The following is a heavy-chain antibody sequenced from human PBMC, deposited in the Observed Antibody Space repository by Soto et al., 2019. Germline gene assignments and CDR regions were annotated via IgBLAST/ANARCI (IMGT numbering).Heavy chain of an antibody. CDR2: IYYSGST. CDR1: GGSISSYY. CDR3: AGGRSSSWYNPSFDY. Sequence: SETLSLTCTVSGGSISSYYWSWIRQPPGKGLEWIGYIYYSGSTNYNPSLKSRVTISVDTSKNQFSLKLSSVTAADTAASYCAGGRSSSWYNPSFDYWGQGTLVTVSS. V-gene: IGHV4-59*01. J-gene: IGHJ4*02. D-gene: IGHD6-13*01.